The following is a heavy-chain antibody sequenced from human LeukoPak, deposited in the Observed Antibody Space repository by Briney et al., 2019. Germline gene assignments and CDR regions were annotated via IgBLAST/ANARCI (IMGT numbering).Heavy chain of an antibody. Sequence: SEALSLTCAVYGGSFSGYYWSWIRQPPGKGLEWIGEINHSGSTNYNPSLKSRVTISVDTSKNQFSLKRSSVTAADTAVYYCARRAYSGSYPSYFDYWGQGTLVTVSS. V-gene: IGHV4-34*01. CDR2: INHSGST. CDR3: ARRAYSGSYPSYFDY. CDR1: GGSFSGYY. D-gene: IGHD1-26*01. J-gene: IGHJ4*02.